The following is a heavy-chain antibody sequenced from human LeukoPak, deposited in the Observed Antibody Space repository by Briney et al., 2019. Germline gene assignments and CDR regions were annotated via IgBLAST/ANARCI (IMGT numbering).Heavy chain of an antibody. V-gene: IGHV4-59*01. CDR2: IYFSGTT. D-gene: IGHD3-22*01. J-gene: IGHJ4*02. Sequence: SETLSLTCTVSGGSISGYYWSWIRQPPGKGLEWIGYIYFSGTTNYNPSLKSRVTISVDTSQNQFSLQLSSVTAADTAVYYCARLLLYYYESSGYYSYFDSWGQGTLVTVSS. CDR1: GGSISGYY. CDR3: ARLLLYYYESSGYYSYFDS.